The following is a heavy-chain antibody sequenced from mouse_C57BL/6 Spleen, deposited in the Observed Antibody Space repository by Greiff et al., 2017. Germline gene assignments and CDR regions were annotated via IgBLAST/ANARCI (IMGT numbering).Heavy chain of an antibody. J-gene: IGHJ2*01. CDR2: IYPGNSDT. D-gene: IGHD2-2*01. CDR1: GYTFTSYW. Sequence: VQLQQSGTVLARPGASVKMSCKTSGYTFTSYWMHWVKQRPGQGLEWIGAIYPGNSDTSYNQKFKGKAKLTAVTSASTAYMELSSLTNEDSAVYYCAKTMVTEGYFDYWGQGTTLTVSS. V-gene: IGHV1-5*01. CDR3: AKTMVTEGYFDY.